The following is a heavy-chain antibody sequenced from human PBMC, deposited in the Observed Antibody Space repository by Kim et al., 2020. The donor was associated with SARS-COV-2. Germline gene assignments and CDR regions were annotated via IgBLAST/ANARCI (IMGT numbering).Heavy chain of an antibody. J-gene: IGHJ4*02. CDR3: ARELRGGFNFDY. D-gene: IGHD5-12*01. V-gene: IGHV1-46*01. Sequence: SYAQIFQGRVTLSRDTSTTTGYMELSSLRSEDTAVYYCARELRGGFNFDYWGQGTLVTVSS.